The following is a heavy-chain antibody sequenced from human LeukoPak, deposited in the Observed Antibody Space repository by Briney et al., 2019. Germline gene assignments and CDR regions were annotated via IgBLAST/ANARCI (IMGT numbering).Heavy chain of an antibody. V-gene: IGHV1-2*02. J-gene: IGHJ4*02. D-gene: IGHD6-6*01. Sequence: ASVKVSCKASGYTFTGYYMHWVRQAPGQGLEWMGWINPNSGGTNYAQKFQGRVTMTRDTSTSTVYMELSSLRSEDTAVYYCARDLSSSSYEVWGQGTLVTVSS. CDR2: INPNSGGT. CDR3: ARDLSSSSYEV. CDR1: GYTFTGYY.